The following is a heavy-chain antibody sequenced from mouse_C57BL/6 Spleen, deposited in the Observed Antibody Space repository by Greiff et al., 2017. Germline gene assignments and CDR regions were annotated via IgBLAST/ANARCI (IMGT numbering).Heavy chain of an antibody. V-gene: IGHV3-6*01. Sequence: EVQLQQSGPGLVKPSQSLSLTCSVTGYSITSGYYWNWIRQFPGNKLEWMGYISYDGSNNYNPSLKNRISITRDTSKNQFFLKLNSVTTEDTATYYCARDLDYDGYYFDYWGQGTTLTVSS. J-gene: IGHJ2*01. CDR3: ARDLDYDGYYFDY. CDR2: ISYDGSN. D-gene: IGHD2-4*01. CDR1: GYSITSGYY.